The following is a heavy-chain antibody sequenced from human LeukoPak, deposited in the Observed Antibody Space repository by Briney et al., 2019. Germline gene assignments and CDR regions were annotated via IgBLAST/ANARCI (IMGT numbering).Heavy chain of an antibody. CDR2: IKQDGSEK. CDR3: ARDTPLVGATPYYFDY. CDR1: GFTFSSYW. D-gene: IGHD1-26*01. J-gene: IGHJ4*02. V-gene: IGHV3-7*01. Sequence: PGGSLRLSCAASGFTFSSYWMSWVRQAPGKGLEWVANIKQDGSEKYYVDSVKGRFTISRDNAKNSLYLQMNSLRAEDTAVYYCARDTPLVGATPYYFDYWGQGTLVTVSS.